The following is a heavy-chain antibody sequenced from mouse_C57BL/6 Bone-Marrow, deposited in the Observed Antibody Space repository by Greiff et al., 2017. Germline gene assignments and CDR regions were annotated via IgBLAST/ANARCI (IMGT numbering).Heavy chain of an antibody. CDR1: GYTFTSYW. J-gene: IGHJ2*01. V-gene: IGHV1-55*01. Sequence: VQLQQSGAELVKPGASVKMSCKASGYTFTSYWITWVKQRPGQGLEWIGDIYPTSGRTNYNEKFKSKAILTVDTSSNTAYMQHSSLTSEDSAVFYCARSGPLGRSFDFWGQDTTLTVSS. D-gene: IGHD4-1*01. CDR3: ARSGPLGRSFDF. CDR2: IYPTSGRT.